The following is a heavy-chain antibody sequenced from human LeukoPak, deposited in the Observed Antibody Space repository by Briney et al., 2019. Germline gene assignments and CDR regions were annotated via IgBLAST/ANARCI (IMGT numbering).Heavy chain of an antibody. J-gene: IGHJ5*02. D-gene: IGHD3-10*01. CDR2: IYTTGST. CDR1: GGSISSSSYY. Sequence: SETLSLTCTVSGGSISSSSYYWGWLRQPTGTGLEWIGRIYTTGSTTYNPSLKSRVTMSVDTSKNQFSLKLSSVTAADTAVYYCARDSGTTGEVKFDHWGQGTLVTVSS. V-gene: IGHV4-61*02. CDR3: ARDSGTTGEVKFDH.